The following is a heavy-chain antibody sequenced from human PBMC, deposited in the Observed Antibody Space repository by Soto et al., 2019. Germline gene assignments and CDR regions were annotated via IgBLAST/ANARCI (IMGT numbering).Heavy chain of an antibody. CDR2: IRSKAYGGTT. CDR3: TRDPYSSTWYPYYFDY. D-gene: IGHD6-13*01. Sequence: SLRLSCTASGFTFGDYAMSWFRQAPGKGLEWVGFIRSKAYGGTTEYAASVKGRFTISRDDSKSIAYLQMNSLKTEDTAVYYCTRDPYSSTWYPYYFDYWGQGAQVTVSS. J-gene: IGHJ4*02. CDR1: GFTFGDYA. V-gene: IGHV3-49*03.